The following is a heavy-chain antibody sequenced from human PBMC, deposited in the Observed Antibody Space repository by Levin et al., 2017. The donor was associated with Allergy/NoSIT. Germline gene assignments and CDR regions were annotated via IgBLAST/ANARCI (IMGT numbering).Heavy chain of an antibody. CDR1: GYTFTGYY. Sequence: GGSLRLSCKASGYTFTGYYMHWVRQAPGQGLEWMGWINPNSGGTNYAQKFQGRVTMTRDTSISTAYMELSRLRSDDTAVYYCARYSGSDDYWGQGTLVTVSS. D-gene: IGHD1-26*01. J-gene: IGHJ4*02. CDR2: INPNSGGT. CDR3: ARYSGSDDY. V-gene: IGHV1-2*02.